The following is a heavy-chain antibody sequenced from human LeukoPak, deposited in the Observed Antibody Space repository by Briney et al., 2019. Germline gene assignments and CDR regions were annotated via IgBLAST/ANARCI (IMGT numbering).Heavy chain of an antibody. CDR3: AKDTAAGTIYFDY. V-gene: IGHV3-23*01. CDR1: GFTFSSSA. D-gene: IGHD6-13*01. Sequence: GGSLRLSCAASGFTFSSSAMSWVRQVPGKGLEWVSGISASGGSTYYADSVKGRFTISRDNSKNTLYLQMNSLRAEDTAVYYCAKDTAAGTIYFDYWGQGTLVTVSS. J-gene: IGHJ4*02. CDR2: ISASGGST.